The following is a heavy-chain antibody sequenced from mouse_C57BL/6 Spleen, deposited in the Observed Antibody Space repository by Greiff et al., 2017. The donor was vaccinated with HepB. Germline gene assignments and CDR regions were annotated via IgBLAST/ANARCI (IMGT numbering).Heavy chain of an antibody. CDR1: GFTFSDYY. V-gene: IGHV5-16*01. Sequence: GKLVESEGGLVQPGSSMKLSCTASGFTFSDYYMAWVRQVPEKGLEWVANINYDGSSTYYLDSLKSRFIISRDNAKNILYLQMRSLKSEDTATYDCARDRPLDYWGQGTTLTVSS. D-gene: IGHD6-1*01. CDR3: ARDRPLDY. J-gene: IGHJ2*01. CDR2: INYDGSST.